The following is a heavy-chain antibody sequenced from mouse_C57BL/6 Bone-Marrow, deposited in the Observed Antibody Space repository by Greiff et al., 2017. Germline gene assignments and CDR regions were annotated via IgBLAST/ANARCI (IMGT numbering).Heavy chain of an antibody. J-gene: IGHJ4*01. V-gene: IGHV1-7*01. Sequence: VKLQESGAELAKPGASVKLSCKASGYTFTSYWMHWVKQRPGQGLEWIGYINPSSGYTKYNQKLKDKATLTADKSSSPAYMQLSSLTYADAAVYYCAGLDVYGYAMDYWGQGTSVTVSA. CDR2: INPSSGYT. D-gene: IGHD2-2*01. CDR3: AGLDVYGYAMDY. CDR1: GYTFTSYW.